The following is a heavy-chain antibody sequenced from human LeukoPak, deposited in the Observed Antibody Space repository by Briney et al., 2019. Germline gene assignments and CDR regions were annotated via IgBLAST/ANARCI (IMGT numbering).Heavy chain of an antibody. CDR1: GYTFTSNY. V-gene: IGHV1-46*01. D-gene: IGHD4-23*01. Sequence: ASVKVSCKAFGYTFTSNYMHWVRQAPGQGPEWMGVISPSGGSTTYAQKFQGRVTMTTDTSTSTAYMELRSLRSDDTAVYYCARGSRDGGNWGLYYYYYMDVWGKGTTVTVSS. CDR2: ISPSGGST. CDR3: ARGSRDGGNWGLYYYYYMDV. J-gene: IGHJ6*03.